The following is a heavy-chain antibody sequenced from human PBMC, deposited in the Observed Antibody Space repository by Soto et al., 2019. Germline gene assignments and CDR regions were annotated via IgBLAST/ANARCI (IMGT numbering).Heavy chain of an antibody. J-gene: IGHJ5*02. CDR2: ISPNSEKT. CDR1: GYTFSNFG. CDR3: TKDAKFDDFYPGYFVNDL. V-gene: IGHV1-18*01. Sequence: ASVKVSCKASGYTFSNFGISCVRQAPGEGLEWMGWISPNSEKTKIAQRFQGRVTMTTDISTSTSYLELRGLTSDDTAVYYCTKDAKFDDFYPGYFVNDLGAQGTPFPFPS. D-gene: IGHD3-3*01.